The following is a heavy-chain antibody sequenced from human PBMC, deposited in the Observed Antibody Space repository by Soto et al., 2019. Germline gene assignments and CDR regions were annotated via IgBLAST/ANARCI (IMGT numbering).Heavy chain of an antibody. V-gene: IGHV4-4*02. CDR1: GGSISSSNC. Sequence: PSETLSLTCAVSGGSISSSNCWSWVRQPPGKGLEWIGDIYYSGSTNYNPSLKSRVTISLDTSKNQFSLKLSSVTAADTAVYYCARSVFPWGQGTLVTVSS. CDR2: IYYSGST. CDR3: ARSVFP. J-gene: IGHJ5*02.